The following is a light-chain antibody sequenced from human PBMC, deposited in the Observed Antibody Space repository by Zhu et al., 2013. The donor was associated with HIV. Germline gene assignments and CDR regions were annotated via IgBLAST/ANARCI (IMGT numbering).Light chain of an antibody. V-gene: IGLV1-40*01. CDR2: GNS. CDR1: SSNIGAGYD. CDR3: AAWDDSLSGQV. J-gene: IGLJ1*01. Sequence: QSVLTQPPSVSGAPGQRVTISCTGSSSNIGAGYDVHWYQQLPGTAPKLLIYGNSNRPSGVPDRFSGSKSGTSASLAISGLRSEDEADYYCAAWDDSLSGQVFGTGTKVTVL.